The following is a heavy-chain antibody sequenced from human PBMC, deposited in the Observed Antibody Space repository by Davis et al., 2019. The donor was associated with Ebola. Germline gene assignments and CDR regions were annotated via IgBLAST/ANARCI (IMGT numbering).Heavy chain of an antibody. V-gene: IGHV3-7*01. CDR1: GFTFSSYW. CDR3: ARDLNPAYYDFWSGYLWFDP. CDR2: IKQDGSEK. D-gene: IGHD3-3*01. J-gene: IGHJ5*02. Sequence: GSLRLSCAASGFTFSSYWMSWVRQAPGKGLEWVANIKQDGSEKYYVDSVKGRFTISRDNAKNSLYLQMNSLRAEDTAVYYCARDLNPAYYDFWSGYLWFDPWGQGTLVTVSS.